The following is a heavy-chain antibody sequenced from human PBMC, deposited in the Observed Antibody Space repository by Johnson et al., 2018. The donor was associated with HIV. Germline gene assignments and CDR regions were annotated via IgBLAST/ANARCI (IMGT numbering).Heavy chain of an antibody. D-gene: IGHD5-18*01. V-gene: IGHV3-30*04. J-gene: IGHJ3*02. Sequence: QVQLVESGGGVVQPGRSLRLSCAASGFTFSSYAMHWVRQAPAKGLEWVAVISYDGSDKYYADSVKGRFTISRDSSKNTLYLQMNSLRAEDTALYYCARGKAWIQRWDDAFDIWGQGTMVTVSS. CDR1: GFTFSSYA. CDR3: ARGKAWIQRWDDAFDI. CDR2: ISYDGSDK.